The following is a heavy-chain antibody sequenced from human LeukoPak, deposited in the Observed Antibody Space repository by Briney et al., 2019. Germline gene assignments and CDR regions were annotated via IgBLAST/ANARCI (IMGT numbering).Heavy chain of an antibody. V-gene: IGHV3-53*01. CDR3: ARRGDGGRSFDY. J-gene: IGHJ4*02. CDR2: IYSGGSR. Sequence: GGSLRLSCAASGFTVSSNYMSWVRQAPGKGLEWVSIIYSGGSRYYADSVKGRFTISRDNSKNTLYLQVNSLRAEDTAVYYCARRGDGGRSFDYWGQGTLVTVSS. D-gene: IGHD4-23*01. CDR1: GFTVSSNY.